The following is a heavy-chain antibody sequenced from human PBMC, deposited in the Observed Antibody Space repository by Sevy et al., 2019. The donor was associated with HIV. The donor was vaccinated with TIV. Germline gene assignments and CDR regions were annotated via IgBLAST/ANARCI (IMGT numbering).Heavy chain of an antibody. D-gene: IGHD1-26*01. CDR2: ISSDGNSQ. V-gene: IGHV3-30*04. J-gene: IGHJ4*02. Sequence: GGSLRLSCAASGFNFGSHAMHWVRQAPGKGLDWVAVISSDGNSQYSADSVKGRLTISRDNSKNTLYLQMDSLRVEDTAVYYCARDLISGSYSQSLDYWGQGTLVTVSS. CDR3: ARDLISGSYSQSLDY. CDR1: GFNFGSHA.